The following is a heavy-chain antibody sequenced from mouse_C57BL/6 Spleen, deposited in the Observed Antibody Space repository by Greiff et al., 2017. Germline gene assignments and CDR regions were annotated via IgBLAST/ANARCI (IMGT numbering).Heavy chain of an antibody. V-gene: IGHV3-6*01. CDR3: ADYDGDY. J-gene: IGHJ4*01. CDR1: GYSITSGYY. D-gene: IGHD2-4*01. Sequence: EVKLQESGPGLVKPSQSLSLTCSVTGYSITSGYYWNWIRQFPGNKLEWMGYISYDGSNNYNPSLKNRISITRDTSKNQFFLKLNSVTTEDTATYYCADYDGDYWGQGTSDTVSS. CDR2: ISYDGSN.